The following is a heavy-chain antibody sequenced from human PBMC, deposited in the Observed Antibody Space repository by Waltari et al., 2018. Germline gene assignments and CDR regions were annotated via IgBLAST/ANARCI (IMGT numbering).Heavy chain of an antibody. CDR2: ISGSGTDT. Sequence: EVQLLESGGGLVQPGGSLRLSWVASGFPFTTYTMTWVRQAPGKGLEWVSAISGSGTDTYYADSVKGRFTISRDNSKNTLYLQMNSLRAEDTALYYCAKDTYSSTQYGMDVWGQGTSATVSS. D-gene: IGHD6-13*01. V-gene: IGHV3-23*01. CDR1: GFPFTTYT. CDR3: AKDTYSSTQYGMDV. J-gene: IGHJ6*02.